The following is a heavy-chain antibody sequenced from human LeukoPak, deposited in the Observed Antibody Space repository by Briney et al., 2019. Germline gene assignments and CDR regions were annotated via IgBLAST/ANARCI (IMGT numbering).Heavy chain of an antibody. CDR3: AIPPLSGTGSSRPLAGIDV. J-gene: IGHJ6*02. CDR2: ISHTGSTM. D-gene: IGHD3-10*01. CDR1: GFSFSIYS. Sequence: EGSLRLSCAASGFSFSIYSLNWVRQAPGKGLEWVSYISHTGSTMSYADSVKGRFTISRDNAKNSLYLQMNSPRAEDTAVYYCAIPPLSGTGSSRPLAGIDVWGQGTTVTVSS. V-gene: IGHV3-48*04.